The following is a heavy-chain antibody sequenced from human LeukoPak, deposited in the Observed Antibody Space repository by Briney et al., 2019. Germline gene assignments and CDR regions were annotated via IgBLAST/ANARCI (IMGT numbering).Heavy chain of an antibody. J-gene: IGHJ6*03. CDR1: GFTLSSHP. CDR3: ARSGRGVDSFYFYMDV. V-gene: IGHV3-7*01. Sequence: GGSLRLSCAASGFTLSSHPMNWVRQAPGKGLEWVANIKHDGREKQDGSEKNYVDSVKGRFTISTDKAKNSLYLQMISLRAEDTAVYYCARSGRGVDSFYFYMDVWGKGTTVTVSS. D-gene: IGHD3-10*01. CDR2: IKHDGREKQDGSEK.